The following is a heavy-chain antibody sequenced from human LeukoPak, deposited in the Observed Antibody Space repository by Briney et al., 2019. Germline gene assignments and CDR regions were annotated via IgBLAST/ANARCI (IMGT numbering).Heavy chain of an antibody. Sequence: QPGGSLRLSCAASGFTFRNYWMSWVRQAPGKGLEWVASIKQDGSETYYVDSVKGRCTISRDNANNSLYLHMNSLRVEDKGVYYCARSGSWDRGYWGQGTLVTVSS. CDR2: IKQDGSET. CDR3: ARSGSWDRGY. CDR1: GFTFRNYW. D-gene: IGHD6-13*01. J-gene: IGHJ1*01. V-gene: IGHV3-7*01.